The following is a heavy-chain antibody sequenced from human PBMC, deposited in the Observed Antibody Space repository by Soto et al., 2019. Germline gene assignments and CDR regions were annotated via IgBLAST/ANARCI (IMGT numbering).Heavy chain of an antibody. CDR1: GGTFSSYA. V-gene: IGHV1-69*12. CDR2: IIPIFGTA. CDR3: AKNPENYYYGMDV. Sequence: QVQLVQSGAEVKKPGSSVKVSCKASGGTFSSYAXSWXXXXXXXGLEWMGGIIPIFGTADYAQKFQGRVTITADESTSTAYVELXXXRSXXXAVYYCAKNPENYYYGMDVWGQGTTVTVSS. J-gene: IGHJ6*02.